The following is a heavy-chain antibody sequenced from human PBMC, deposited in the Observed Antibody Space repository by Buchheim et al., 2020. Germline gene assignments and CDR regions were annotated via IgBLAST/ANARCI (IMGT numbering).Heavy chain of an antibody. D-gene: IGHD1-14*01. J-gene: IGHJ4*02. CDR2: IKPDGSEK. CDR3: ARGARYLDF. CDR1: RFIFSTYW. Sequence: DVQPVESGGGLVQPGGSLRLSCAASRFIFSTYWMTWVRQAPGKGLEWVANIKPDGSEKYHVDSVEGRFTISRDNVKNSVYLQMNSLRAEDTAVYYCARGARYLDFWGQGT. V-gene: IGHV3-7*04.